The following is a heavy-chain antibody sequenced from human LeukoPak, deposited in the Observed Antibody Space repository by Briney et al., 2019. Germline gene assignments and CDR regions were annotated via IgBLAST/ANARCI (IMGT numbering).Heavy chain of an antibody. D-gene: IGHD3-9*01. V-gene: IGHV5-51*01. CDR3: TRRSTLTVTDRGGWFDP. Sequence: GESLKISCKASGYSFTSYWIAWVRQMPGEGLESMGIIYPGDSETRYSPSLQGQVTFSADKSISTAYLQWSSLKASDTAIYYCTRRSTLTVTDRGGWFDPWGRGTLVTVSS. CDR1: GYSFTSYW. J-gene: IGHJ5*02. CDR2: IYPGDSET.